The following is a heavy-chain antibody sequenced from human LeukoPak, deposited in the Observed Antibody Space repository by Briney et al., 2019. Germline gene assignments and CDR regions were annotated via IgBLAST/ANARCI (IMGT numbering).Heavy chain of an antibody. CDR3: AGDGYNSRRFFDY. CDR1: GGSISSGSYY. J-gene: IGHJ4*02. D-gene: IGHD5-24*01. Sequence: SSETLSLTCTVSGGSISSGSYYWSWIRQPAGKGLEWIGRIYTSGSTNYNPSLKSRVTISVDTSKNQFSLKLSSVTAADTAVYYCAGDGYNSRRFFDYWGQGTLVTVSS. V-gene: IGHV4-61*02. CDR2: IYTSGST.